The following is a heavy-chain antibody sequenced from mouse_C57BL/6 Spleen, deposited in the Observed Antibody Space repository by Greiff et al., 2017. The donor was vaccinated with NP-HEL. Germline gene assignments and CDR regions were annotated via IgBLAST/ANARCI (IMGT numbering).Heavy chain of an antibody. CDR3: ARSRRYYAMDY. CDR2: IYPGSGST. J-gene: IGHJ4*01. Sequence: QVQLQQSGAELVKPGASVKMSCKASGYTFTSYWITWVKQRPGQGLAWIGDIYPGSGSTNYNEKFKSKATLTVDTSSSTAYMQLSSLTSEDSAVYYCARSRRYYAMDYWGQGTSVTVSS. V-gene: IGHV1-55*01. CDR1: GYTFTSYW.